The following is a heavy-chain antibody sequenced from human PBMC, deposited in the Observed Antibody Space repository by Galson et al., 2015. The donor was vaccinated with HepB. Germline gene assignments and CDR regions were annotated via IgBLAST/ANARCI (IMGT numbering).Heavy chain of an antibody. V-gene: IGHV3-48*01. CDR3: ARDDGIAVADMDV. D-gene: IGHD6-19*01. J-gene: IGHJ6*03. CDR1: GFTFSSYS. Sequence: SLRLSCAASGFTFSSYSMNWVRQAPGKGLEWVSYISSSSSTIYYADSVKGRFTISRDNAKNSLYLQMNSLRAEDTAVYYCARDDGIAVADMDVWGKGTTVTVSS. CDR2: ISSSSSTI.